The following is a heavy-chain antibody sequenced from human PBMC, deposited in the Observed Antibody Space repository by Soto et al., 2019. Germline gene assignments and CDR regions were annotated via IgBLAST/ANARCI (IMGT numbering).Heavy chain of an antibody. D-gene: IGHD3-10*01. V-gene: IGHV4-4*02. CDR3: ARAGGEWLQSGGGWFDP. CDR2: IFHSGST. CDR1: GDSISNFHW. Sequence: VQLHESGPGLVKASGTLYLTCAVSGDSISNFHWWTWLRQPPGRGLEWIGEIFHSGSTTYNPSPKSRVTRSAATSTNRFSLNLNSVTAADTAVYYGARAGGEWLQSGGGWFDPWGPGILGIVSS. J-gene: IGHJ5*02.